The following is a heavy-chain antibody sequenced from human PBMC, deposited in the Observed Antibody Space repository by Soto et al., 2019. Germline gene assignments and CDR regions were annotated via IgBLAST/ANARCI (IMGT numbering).Heavy chain of an antibody. V-gene: IGHV4-61*01. CDR2: VYYIGTT. J-gene: IGHJ4*02. CDR3: ARTTAVPNTLRSRYFFDY. D-gene: IGHD4-17*01. CDR1: GGSVSDKTYY. Sequence: SETLSLTCSVSGGSVSDKTYYWSWIRHPPGKRLEWIGYVYYIGTTNYNPSLKSRVTISVDLSKNRFSLRLSSVTTADTALYYCARTTAVPNTLRSRYFFDYWGQGTLVTVSS.